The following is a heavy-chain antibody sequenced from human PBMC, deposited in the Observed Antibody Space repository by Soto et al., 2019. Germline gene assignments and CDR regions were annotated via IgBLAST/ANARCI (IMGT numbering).Heavy chain of an antibody. CDR3: ASGRDYYDSSGSLYAFDI. J-gene: IGHJ3*02. V-gene: IGHV3-33*01. CDR2: IWYDGSNK. CDR1: GFTFSSYG. Sequence: QVQLVESGGGVVQPGRSLRLSCAASGFTFSSYGMHWVRQAPGKGLEWVAVIWYDGSNKYYADSVKGRFTISRDNSKNTLYQQMNSLRAEDTAVYYCASGRDYYDSSGSLYAFDIWGQGTMVTVSS. D-gene: IGHD3-22*01.